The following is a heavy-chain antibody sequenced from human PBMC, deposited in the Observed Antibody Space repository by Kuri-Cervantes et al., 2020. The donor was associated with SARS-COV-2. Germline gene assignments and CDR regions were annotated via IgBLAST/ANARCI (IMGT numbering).Heavy chain of an antibody. V-gene: IGHV3-73*01. CDR2: VRGKANNYAT. CDR1: GFTFTDAW. CDR3: TTLIDY. J-gene: IGHJ4*02. Sequence: GESLKISCVASGFTFTDAWMSWVRQGSGKGLEWVGRVRGKANNYATAYAASVKGRFTISRDDTKNMAYLQMNSLKTEDTAVYYCTTLIDYWGQGALVTVSS.